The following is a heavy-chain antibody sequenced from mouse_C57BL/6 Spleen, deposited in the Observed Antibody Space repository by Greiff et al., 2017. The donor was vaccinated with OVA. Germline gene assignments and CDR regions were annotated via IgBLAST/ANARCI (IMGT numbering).Heavy chain of an antibody. Sequence: VQVVESGPGLVAPSQSLSITCTVSGFSLTSYAISWVRQPPGKGLEWLGVIWTGGGTNYNSALKSRLSISKDNSKSQVFLKMNSLQTDDTARYYGASQTAQALYAMDYWGQGTSVTVSS. CDR1: GFSLTSYA. CDR2: IWTGGGT. J-gene: IGHJ4*01. CDR3: ASQTAQALYAMDY. D-gene: IGHD3-2*02. V-gene: IGHV2-9-1*01.